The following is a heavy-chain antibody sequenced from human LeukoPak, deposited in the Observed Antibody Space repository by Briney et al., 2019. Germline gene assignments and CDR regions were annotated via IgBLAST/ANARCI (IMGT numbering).Heavy chain of an antibody. D-gene: IGHD1-26*01. Sequence: ASVKVSCKASGYTFTSYGISWVRQAPGQGLEWMGWISAYNGNTNYAQKFQGRVTMTRDTSISTAYMDLSSLRSEDTAVYYCAREVGIRGHFDYWGRGTPVTVSS. CDR3: AREVGIRGHFDY. CDR1: GYTFTSYG. J-gene: IGHJ4*02. V-gene: IGHV1-18*01. CDR2: ISAYNGNT.